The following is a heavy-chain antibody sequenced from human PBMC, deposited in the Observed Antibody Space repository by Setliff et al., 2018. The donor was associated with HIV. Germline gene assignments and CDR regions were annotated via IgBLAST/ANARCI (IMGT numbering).Heavy chain of an antibody. CDR2: FHSSGST. CDR3: ARDSSPFKYYNFWSGYYTNEPVDFDI. Sequence: SETLSLTCNVSGGSISSSNYYWGWIRQPPGKGLEWIGSFHSSGSTSYNPSLRSRVTLSVDTSKNQFSLRLTSVTAADTAVYYCARDSSPFKYYNFWSGYYTNEPVDFDIWGQGTMVTVSS. D-gene: IGHD3-3*01. J-gene: IGHJ3*02. V-gene: IGHV4-39*02. CDR1: GGSISSSNYY.